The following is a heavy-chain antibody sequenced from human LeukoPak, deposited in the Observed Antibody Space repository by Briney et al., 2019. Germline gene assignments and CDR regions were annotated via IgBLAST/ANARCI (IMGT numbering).Heavy chain of an antibody. CDR3: VKGSGSGWPYWYFDL. Sequence: GGSLRLSCAASGFTFSSYSMNWVRQAPGKGLEWVSSISSSSSYIYYADSVKGRFTISRDNAKNSLYLQMNSLRAEDTAVYYCVKGSGSGWPYWYFDLWGRGTLVTVSS. D-gene: IGHD6-19*01. CDR2: ISSSSSYI. V-gene: IGHV3-21*01. J-gene: IGHJ2*01. CDR1: GFTFSSYS.